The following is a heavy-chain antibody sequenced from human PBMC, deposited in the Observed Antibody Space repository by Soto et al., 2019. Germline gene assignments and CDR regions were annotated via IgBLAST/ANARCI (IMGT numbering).Heavy chain of an antibody. V-gene: IGHV4-30-2*01. Sequence: SETLSLTCAVSGGSISSGGYSWSWIRQPPGKGLEWIGYIYHSGSTYYNPSLKSRVTISVDRSKNQFSLKVSSVTAADTAVYYCARSPKGLGNFDYWGQGTLVTVSS. CDR3: ARSPKGLGNFDY. CDR1: GGSISSGGYS. D-gene: IGHD3-10*01. CDR2: IYHSGST. J-gene: IGHJ4*02.